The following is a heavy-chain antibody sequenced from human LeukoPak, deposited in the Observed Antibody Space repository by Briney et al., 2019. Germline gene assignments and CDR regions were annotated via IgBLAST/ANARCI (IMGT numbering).Heavy chain of an antibody. Sequence: PSETLSLTCTVSGGSISSYYWGWIRQPPGKGLEWIGSIYYSGSTYYNPSLKSRVTISVDTSKNQFSLKLSSVTAADTAVYYCARDQYYYGSGYYFDYWGQGTLVTVSS. J-gene: IGHJ4*02. D-gene: IGHD3-10*01. CDR2: IYYSGST. V-gene: IGHV4-39*01. CDR1: GGSISSYY. CDR3: ARDQYYYGSGYYFDY.